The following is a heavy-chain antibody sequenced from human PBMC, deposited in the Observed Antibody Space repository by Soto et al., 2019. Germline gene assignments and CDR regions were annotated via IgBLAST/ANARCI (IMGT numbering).Heavy chain of an antibody. CDR1: GGSISSGDYY. Sequence: PSETLSLTCTVSGGSISSGDYYWSWIRQPPGKGLEWIGYIYYSGSTYYNPSLKSRVTISVDTSKNQFSLQLNSVTPEDTAAYYCARGAYTYGRPFDYWGQGTLVTVSS. CDR3: ARGAYTYGRPFDY. V-gene: IGHV4-30-4*01. J-gene: IGHJ4*02. D-gene: IGHD5-18*01. CDR2: IYYSGST.